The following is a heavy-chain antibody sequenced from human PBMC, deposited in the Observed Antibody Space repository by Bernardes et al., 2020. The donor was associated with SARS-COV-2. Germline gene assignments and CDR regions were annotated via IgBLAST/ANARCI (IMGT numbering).Heavy chain of an antibody. CDR1: GGSISSSSYY. V-gene: IGHV4-39*01. J-gene: IGHJ4*02. CDR2: IYYSGST. Sequence: ETLSLTCTVSGGSISSSSYYWGWIRQPPGKGLEWIGSIYYSGSTYYNPSLKSRVTISVDTPKNQFSLKLTSVTAADTAVYYCAIRLVAAAAIWNYWGQGTLVTVSS. CDR3: AIRLVAAAAIWNY. D-gene: IGHD2-2*01.